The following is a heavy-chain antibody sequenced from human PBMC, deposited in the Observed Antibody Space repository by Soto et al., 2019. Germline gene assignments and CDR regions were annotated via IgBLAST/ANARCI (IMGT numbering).Heavy chain of an antibody. Sequence: QVQLVESGGGVVQPGRSLRLSCAASGFTFSSYGMHWVRQAPGKGLEWVAVISYDGSNKYYADSVKGRFTISRDNSKNTLYLQMNSLRVEDTAVYYCAKTAPGRDGYNEFDYWGQGTLVTVSS. D-gene: IGHD3-10*01. CDR3: AKTAPGRDGYNEFDY. J-gene: IGHJ4*02. CDR2: ISYDGSNK. V-gene: IGHV3-30*18. CDR1: GFTFSSYG.